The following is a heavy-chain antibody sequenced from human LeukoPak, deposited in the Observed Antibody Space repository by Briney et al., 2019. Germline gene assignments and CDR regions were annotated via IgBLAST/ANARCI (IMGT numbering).Heavy chain of an antibody. CDR2: IYHSGST. Sequence: SETLSLTCGVSGYSISSGYYWGWIRQPPGKGLEWIGSIYHSGSTYYNPSLESRFTISLDTSKNQFSLKLNSVTPADTAVYYCARVDYDSSAAEFDYWGQGTLVSVSS. J-gene: IGHJ4*02. CDR1: GYSISSGYY. V-gene: IGHV4-38-2*01. D-gene: IGHD3-22*01. CDR3: ARVDYDSSAAEFDY.